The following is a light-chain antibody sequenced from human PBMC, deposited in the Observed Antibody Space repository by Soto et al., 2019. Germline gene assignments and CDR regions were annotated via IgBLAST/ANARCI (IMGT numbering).Light chain of an antibody. V-gene: IGKV1-39*01. CDR2: AAS. Sequence: DIQMTQSPSSLSASVGDRVTITCRASQGISTYLNWFQQKPGKAPELLIYAASNLQSAVPSRFSGSGSGKEITLTISSLETEDFGTYYCQQRYRPPRTFGRGNKGEVK. CDR1: QGISTY. J-gene: IGKJ1*01. CDR3: QQRYRPPRT.